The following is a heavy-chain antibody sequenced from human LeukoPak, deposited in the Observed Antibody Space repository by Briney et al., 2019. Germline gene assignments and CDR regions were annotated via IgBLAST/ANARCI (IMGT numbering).Heavy chain of an antibody. CDR1: GFTFSSYG. Sequence: HPGGSLRLSCAASGFTFSSYGMPWVRQAPGKGLEWVAVIWYDGSNKYYADSVKGRFTISKDNSKNTLYLQMNSLRAEDTAVYYCARRRGYSGYDLDYWGQGTLVTVSS. CDR2: IWYDGSNK. V-gene: IGHV3-33*01. D-gene: IGHD5-12*01. CDR3: ARRRGYSGYDLDY. J-gene: IGHJ4*02.